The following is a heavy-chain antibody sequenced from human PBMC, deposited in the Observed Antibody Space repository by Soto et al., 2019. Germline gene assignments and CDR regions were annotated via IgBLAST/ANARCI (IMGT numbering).Heavy chain of an antibody. Sequence: GASVKVSCKASGGTFSSYTISWVRQAPGQGLEWMGRIIPILGIANYAQKFQGRVTITADKSTSTAYMELSSLGSEDTAVYYCARETHQKGVTGTNPIIWGQGTMVTVSS. J-gene: IGHJ3*02. CDR2: IIPILGIA. CDR3: ARETHQKGVTGTNPII. CDR1: GGTFSSYT. V-gene: IGHV1-69*04. D-gene: IGHD1-7*01.